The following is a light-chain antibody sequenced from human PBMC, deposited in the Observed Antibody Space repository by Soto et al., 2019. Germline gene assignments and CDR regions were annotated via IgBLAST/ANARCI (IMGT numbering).Light chain of an antibody. CDR2: GAS. V-gene: IGKV3-20*01. CDR1: QSFSSSY. Sequence: EIVLTQSPGTLSLSPGERATLSCRASQSFSSSYLAWYQQKPGQAPRLLIYGASSRATGVPDRFSGSGSGTDFTLTISRLEPEDFAVYYCQHFGISPWTVGQGTKVEIK. CDR3: QHFGISPWT. J-gene: IGKJ1*01.